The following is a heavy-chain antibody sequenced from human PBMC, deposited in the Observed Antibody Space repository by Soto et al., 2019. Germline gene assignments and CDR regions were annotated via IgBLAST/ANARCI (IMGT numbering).Heavy chain of an antibody. CDR1: GFTFSSYS. J-gene: IGHJ4*02. CDR2: ISSSSSYI. Sequence: TGGSLRLSCAASGFTFSSYSMNWVRQAPGKGLEWVSSISSSSSYIYYADSVKGRFTISRDNAKNSLYLQMNSLRAEDTAVYYCARDFVGGGVVPAGVSYWGQGTLVTVSS. CDR3: ARDFVGGGVVPAGVSY. V-gene: IGHV3-21*01. D-gene: IGHD2-2*01.